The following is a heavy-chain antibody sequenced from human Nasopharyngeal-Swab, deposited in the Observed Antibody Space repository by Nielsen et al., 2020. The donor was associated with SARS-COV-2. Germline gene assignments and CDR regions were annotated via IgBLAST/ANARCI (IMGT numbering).Heavy chain of an antibody. Sequence: SETLSLTCTVSGGSISSSSYYWGWIRQPPGKGLEWIGSIYYSGSTYYNPSLKSRVTISVDTSKNQFPLKLSSGTAADKAVYYCARQRPTGYCSGGSCYSGKLGWFDPWGQGTLVTVSS. J-gene: IGHJ5*02. CDR1: GGSISSSSYY. CDR3: ARQRPTGYCSGGSCYSGKLGWFDP. CDR2: IYYSGST. D-gene: IGHD2-15*01. V-gene: IGHV4-39*01.